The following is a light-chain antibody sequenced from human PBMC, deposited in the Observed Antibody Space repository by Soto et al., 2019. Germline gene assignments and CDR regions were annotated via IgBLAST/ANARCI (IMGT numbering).Light chain of an antibody. Sequence: QSALTQPPSASGTPGQRVTISCSGSSSNIGSNTVHWYQHLPGTAPRLLIYSNDQRPSGIPARFSASKSGTSASLAISGLQSEDEADYYCGTWADSLNVVYVFGTGTKLTVL. V-gene: IGLV1-44*01. CDR3: GTWADSLNVVYV. CDR2: SND. CDR1: SSNIGSNT. J-gene: IGLJ1*01.